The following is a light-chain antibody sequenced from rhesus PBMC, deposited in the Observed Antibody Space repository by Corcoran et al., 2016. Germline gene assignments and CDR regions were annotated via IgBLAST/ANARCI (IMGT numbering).Light chain of an antibody. CDR3: QETSNLST. J-gene: IGKJ4*01. CDR1: QRVSSC. Sequence: EIVMTQSPATLSLSPGERATLSCRASQRVSSCLAWYQQKPGQAPRLLIYGASSRATGIPDRFSGSGSGTDFTLTISSLEPEDFAVYYCQETSNLSTFGGGTKVELK. V-gene: IGKV3-31*02. CDR2: GAS.